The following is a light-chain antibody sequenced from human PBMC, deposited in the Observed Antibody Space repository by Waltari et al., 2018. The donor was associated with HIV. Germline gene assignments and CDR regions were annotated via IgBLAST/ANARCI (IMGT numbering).Light chain of an antibody. V-gene: IGKV1-5*03. CDR1: QNVGAF. CDR2: QAS. CDR3: HQYASFSGT. J-gene: IGKJ1*01. Sequence: DIRLTQSPSPLYASAGDRVAITCRAGQNVGAFLAWYQQKPGKPPKLLIFQASILEGGVPSRFSGSVSGSDFTLTINGLQSDDFATYYCHQYASFSGTFGQGTKVEL.